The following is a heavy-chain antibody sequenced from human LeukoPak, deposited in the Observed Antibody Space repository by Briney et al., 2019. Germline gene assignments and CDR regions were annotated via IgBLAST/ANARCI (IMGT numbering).Heavy chain of an antibody. J-gene: IGHJ6*02. Sequence: SVKVSCKASGYTLTSYGISWVRQAPGQELEWMGWISAHNGNTNYAQKLQGRVTMTTDTSTSTAYMELRSLRSDDTAVYYCARVDALAGTATIFGVAYTNYGMDVWGQGTTVTVSS. CDR1: GYTLTSYG. CDR3: ARVDALAGTATIFGVAYTNYGMDV. CDR2: ISAHNGNT. D-gene: IGHD3-3*01. V-gene: IGHV1-18*01.